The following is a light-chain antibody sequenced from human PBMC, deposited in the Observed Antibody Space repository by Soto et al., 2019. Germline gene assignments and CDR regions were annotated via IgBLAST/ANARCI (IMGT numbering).Light chain of an antibody. CDR3: QSYDGSLSGSVV. V-gene: IGLV2-11*01. J-gene: IGLJ2*01. Sequence: QSVLTQPRSVSGSPGQSVTISCTGTSNDVGGYNFVSWYQQLPGKAPKLMIYDVTKRPSGVPDRFSGSKSGNTASLTISGLQTEDEADYYCQSYDGSLSGSVVFGGGTKLTVL. CDR2: DVT. CDR1: SNDVGGYNF.